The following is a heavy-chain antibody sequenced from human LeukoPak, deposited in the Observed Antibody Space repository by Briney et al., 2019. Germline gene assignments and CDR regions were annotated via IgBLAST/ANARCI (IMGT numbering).Heavy chain of an antibody. CDR2: ISSSSSYI. D-gene: IGHD6-6*01. J-gene: IGHJ6*03. CDR3: ASLGADSSSSFYYYYYMDV. Sequence: GGSLRLSCAASGFTFSSYSMNWVRQAPGKGLEWVSSISSSSSYIHYADSVKGRFTISRDNAKNSLYLQMNSLRAEDTAVYYCASLGADSSSSFYYYYYMDVWGKGTTVTVSS. CDR1: GFTFSSYS. V-gene: IGHV3-21*01.